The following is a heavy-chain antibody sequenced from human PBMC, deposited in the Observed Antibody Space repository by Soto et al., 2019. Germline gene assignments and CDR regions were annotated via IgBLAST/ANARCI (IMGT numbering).Heavy chain of an antibody. CDR3: VHTVMVQTITGGRYFNY. D-gene: IGHD1-1*01. CDR1: AFSLSTNGVG. CDR2: IYWNEDK. V-gene: IGHV2-5*01. J-gene: IGHJ4*02. Sequence: SGPTLVNPTQTLTLTCTFSAFSLSTNGVGVGWIRQPPGKPLEWLAVIYWNEDKRYSRSLKSRLSITKDTSKNQVVLTLTTMDPVDTATYYCVHTVMVQTITGGRYFNYWGTGSLVTVPS.